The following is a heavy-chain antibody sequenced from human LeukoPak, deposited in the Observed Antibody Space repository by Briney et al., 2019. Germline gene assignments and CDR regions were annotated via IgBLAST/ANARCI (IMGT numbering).Heavy chain of an antibody. CDR2: ISSSSSYI. CDR1: GFTLSDYY. V-gene: IGHV3-11*05. Sequence: GGSLRLSCVGSGFTLSDYYMSWIRQAPGKGLEWVSYISSSSSYINYAESVKGRFTISRDNAKNSMYLQMNSLRAEDTAVYYCAREKDYDILTGIVYRREGTLVTVSS. CDR3: AREKDYDILTGIVY. J-gene: IGHJ4*02. D-gene: IGHD3-9*01.